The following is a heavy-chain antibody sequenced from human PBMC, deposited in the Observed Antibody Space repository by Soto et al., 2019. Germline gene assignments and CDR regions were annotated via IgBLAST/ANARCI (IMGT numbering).Heavy chain of an antibody. CDR2: FYYVGST. D-gene: IGHD6-19*01. CDR3: AKSTVAGTPFDS. Sequence: QLQLQESGPGLVKPSETLSLACSGSGGPFISPRNYWGWIRQPPGKGLEWIGSFYYVGSTYHNPSLKSRATMSVDTSKSQLSLKLVSVSAADTAVYYCAKSTVAGTPFDSWGQGILVTVSS. J-gene: IGHJ4*02. CDR1: GGPFISPRNY. V-gene: IGHV4-39*01.